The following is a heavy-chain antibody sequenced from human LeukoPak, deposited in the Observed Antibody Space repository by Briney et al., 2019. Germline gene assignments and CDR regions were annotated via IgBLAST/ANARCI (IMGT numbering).Heavy chain of an antibody. Sequence: SRPTLVKPPQTLTLTCIFSGFSLSTTELAVGWIRQPPRKALEWLALIYWDDDKRYNPSLRSRLTITKDTSKNQVVLTMSNMDPVDTAIYYCAYSKKTMEDFNVWGHGTLVTVSS. J-gene: IGHJ3*01. CDR3: AYSKKTMEDFNV. CDR1: GFSLSTTELA. D-gene: IGHD1/OR15-1a*01. CDR2: IYWDDDK. V-gene: IGHV2-5*02.